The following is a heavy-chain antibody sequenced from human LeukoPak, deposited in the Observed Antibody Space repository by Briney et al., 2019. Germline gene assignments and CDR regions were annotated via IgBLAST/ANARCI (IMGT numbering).Heavy chain of an antibody. J-gene: IGHJ5*02. V-gene: IGHV3-11*01. CDR1: GSTFSDYY. CDR2: ISSSGSTI. Sequence: SGGSLRLSCAASGSTFSDYYMSWIRQAPGKGLEWVSYISSSGSTIYYADSVKGRFTISRDNAKNSLYLQMNSLRAEDTAVYYCARDLDFSRFDPWGQGTLVTVSS. D-gene: IGHD3-3*01. CDR3: ARDLDFSRFDP.